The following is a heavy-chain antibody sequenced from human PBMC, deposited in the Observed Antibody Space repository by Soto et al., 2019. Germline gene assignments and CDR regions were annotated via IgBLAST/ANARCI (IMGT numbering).Heavy chain of an antibody. CDR1: GGSISSSSYY. D-gene: IGHD5-18*01. CDR2: IYYSGST. CDR3: ARPGGYSYGRRAAFDI. J-gene: IGHJ3*02. Sequence: SETLSLTCTVSGGSISSSSYYWGWIRQPPGKGLEWIGSIYYSGSTYYNPSLKSRVTISVDTSKNQFSLKLSSVTAADTAVYYCARPGGYSYGRRAAFDIWGQGTMVT. V-gene: IGHV4-39*01.